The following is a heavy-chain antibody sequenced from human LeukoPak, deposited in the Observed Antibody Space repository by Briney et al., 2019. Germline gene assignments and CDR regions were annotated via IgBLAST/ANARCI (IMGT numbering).Heavy chain of an antibody. V-gene: IGHV4-59*01. J-gene: IGHJ6*02. CDR1: GDSISTYY. CDR2: IYYSGST. D-gene: IGHD1-26*01. CDR3: ARDDSGSYHQLGV. Sequence: KSSETLSLTCTVSGDSISTYYWSWIRQPPGKGLEWIGYIYYSGSTNYNPSLKSRVTISVDTSKNQFSLKLSPVTAADTAVYYCARDDSGSYHQLGVWGQGTTVTVSS.